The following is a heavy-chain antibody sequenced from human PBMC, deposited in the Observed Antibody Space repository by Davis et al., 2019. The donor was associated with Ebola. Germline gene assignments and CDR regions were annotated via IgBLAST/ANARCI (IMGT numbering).Heavy chain of an antibody. D-gene: IGHD3-10*01. Sequence: GESLKISCAASGFTFSGSAMHWVRQASGKGLEWVGCIRSKANSYATAYAASVKGRFTISRDDSKNTAYLQMNSLKTEDTAVYYCTGSGEVDYWGQGTLVTVSS. CDR2: IRSKANSYAT. CDR1: GFTFSGSA. V-gene: IGHV3-73*01. CDR3: TGSGEVDY. J-gene: IGHJ4*02.